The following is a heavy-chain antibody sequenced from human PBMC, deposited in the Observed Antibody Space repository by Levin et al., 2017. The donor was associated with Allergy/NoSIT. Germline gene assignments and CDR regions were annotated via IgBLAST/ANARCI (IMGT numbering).Heavy chain of an antibody. J-gene: IGHJ3*02. CDR1: GFTFSSYW. CDR2: IKQDGSEK. Sequence: GGSLRLSCAASGFTFSSYWMSWVRQAPGKGLEWVANIKQDGSEKYYVDSVKGRFTISRDNAKNSLYLQMNSLRAEDTAVYYCARDLITYDFWSGYPGAFDSWGQGTMVTVSS. CDR3: ARDLITYDFWSGYPGAFDS. D-gene: IGHD3-3*01. V-gene: IGHV3-7*01.